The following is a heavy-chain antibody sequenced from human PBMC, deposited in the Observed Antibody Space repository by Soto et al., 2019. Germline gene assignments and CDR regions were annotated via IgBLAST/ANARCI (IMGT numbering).Heavy chain of an antibody. CDR2: TYYRSKWYN. V-gene: IGHV6-1*01. CDR3: AGDAAAAGSDWYFDL. Sequence: SQTLSLTCAISGDSVSSNSAALNWIRQSPSRGLEWLGRTYYRSKWYNDYAVSVKSRITINPDTSKNQFSLQLNSVTPEDTAVYYCAGDAAAAGSDWYFDLWGRGTLVTVSA. CDR1: GDSVSSNSAA. D-gene: IGHD6-13*01. J-gene: IGHJ2*01.